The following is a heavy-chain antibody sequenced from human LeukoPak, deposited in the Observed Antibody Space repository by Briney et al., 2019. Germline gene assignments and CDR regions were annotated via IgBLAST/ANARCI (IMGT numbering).Heavy chain of an antibody. J-gene: IGHJ6*03. Sequence: GGSLRLSCEASGFTFNNYALAWVRQSPGKGLEWVSGITGSGGHTYYAHSVKGRFTISRDNSSNTLYLQMYSLRAEDTTVYYCTKDLTDFHYYYTDVWGKGTTVIVSS. CDR1: GFTFNNYA. V-gene: IGHV3-23*01. CDR3: TKDLTDFHYYYTDV. CDR2: ITGSGGHT. D-gene: IGHD2-21*02.